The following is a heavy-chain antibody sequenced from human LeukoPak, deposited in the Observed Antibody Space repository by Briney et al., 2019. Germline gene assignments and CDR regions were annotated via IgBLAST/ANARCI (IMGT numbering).Heavy chain of an antibody. Sequence: SETLSLTCTVSGGSISSGDYYWSWIRQPPGTGLEWIGYIYYSGSTNYNPSLKSRVTISVDTSKNQFSLKLSSVTAADTAVYYCARDLMGGNYFDYWGQGTLVTVSS. CDR2: IYYSGST. J-gene: IGHJ4*02. CDR3: ARDLMGGNYFDY. CDR1: GGSISSGDYY. V-gene: IGHV4-61*08. D-gene: IGHD2-8*01.